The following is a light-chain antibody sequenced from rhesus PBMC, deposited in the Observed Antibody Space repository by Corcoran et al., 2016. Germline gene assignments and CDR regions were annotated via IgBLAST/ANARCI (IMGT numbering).Light chain of an antibody. CDR1: QGISSY. Sequence: DIQLTQSPSSLSASVGDRVTITCRASQGISSYLAWYQQKSGKAPKLLIYYASNLQSGGPSRFSGSGSWTDFTLTISSLQTEDFATYYCPQRNSYPLTFGGGTKVEIK. V-gene: IGKV1-38*01. J-gene: IGKJ4*01. CDR2: YAS. CDR3: PQRNSYPLT.